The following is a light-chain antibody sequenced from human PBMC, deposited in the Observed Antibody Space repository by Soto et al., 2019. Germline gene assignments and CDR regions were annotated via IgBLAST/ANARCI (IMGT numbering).Light chain of an antibody. CDR2: GAS. Sequence: EIVMTQSPATLSVSPGERATLSCRASQSVSSNLAWYQQKPGQAPRLLIYGASTRATGIPARFSGSGSGTEFTLTSISLQSEAFAVYYCQQYNNWPPYTFGQGTKLEIK. CDR1: QSVSSN. V-gene: IGKV3-15*01. CDR3: QQYNNWPPYT. J-gene: IGKJ2*01.